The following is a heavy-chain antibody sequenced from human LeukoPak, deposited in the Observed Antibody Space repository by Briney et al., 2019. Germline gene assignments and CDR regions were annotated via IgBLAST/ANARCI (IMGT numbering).Heavy chain of an antibody. CDR1: GFTFSSYE. CDR2: ISSSGSTI. D-gene: IGHD2-2*01. CDR3: ARGSPKYCSSTSCYGGDY. V-gene: IGHV3-48*03. J-gene: IGHJ4*02. Sequence: GGSLRLPCAASGFTFSSYEMNWVRQAPGKGLEWVSYISSSGSTIYYADSVKGRFTISRDNAKNSLYLQMNSLRAEDTAVYYCARGSPKYCSSTSCYGGDYWGQGTLVTVSS.